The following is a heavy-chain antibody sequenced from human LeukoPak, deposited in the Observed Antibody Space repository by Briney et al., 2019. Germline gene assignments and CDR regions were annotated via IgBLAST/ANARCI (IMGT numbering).Heavy chain of an antibody. CDR2: MDPNSGGT. V-gene: IGHV1-2*02. Sequence: ASVTVSCKNSGYTFTPYYIHWRRQAPGQGLEWMGWMDPNSGGTKYAQTFQGRVTLTRDTSISTAYLELSSLTSDDTAVYFCARQGSKSSGWYPVDDWGRGTLVTVSS. J-gene: IGHJ4*02. D-gene: IGHD6-19*01. CDR1: GYTFTPYY. CDR3: ARQGSKSSGWYPVDD.